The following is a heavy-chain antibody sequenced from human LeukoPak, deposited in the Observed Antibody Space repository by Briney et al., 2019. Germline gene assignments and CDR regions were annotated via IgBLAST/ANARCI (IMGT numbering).Heavy chain of an antibody. D-gene: IGHD2-2*01. CDR1: GDSVSSNSAA. CDR2: TYYRSKWYN. CDR3: ASERIVVVPAATLGWFDP. J-gene: IGHJ5*02. Sequence: SQTLSLTCAISGDSVSSNSAAWNWIRQSPSRGLEWLGRTYYRSKWYNDYAVSVKSRITINPDTSKNQFSLQLNSVTPEDTAVYYCASERIVVVPAATLGWFDPWGQGTLVTVSS. V-gene: IGHV6-1*01.